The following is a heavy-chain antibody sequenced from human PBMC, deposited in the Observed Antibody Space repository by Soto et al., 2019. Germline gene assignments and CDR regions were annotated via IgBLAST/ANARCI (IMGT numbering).Heavy chain of an antibody. V-gene: IGHV3-48*04. CDR2: ISSSSSTI. CDR3: AKDGERQLLSFRRKLPTDV. D-gene: IGHD2-2*01. Sequence: SLRLSCAASGFTFSSYSMNWVRQAPGKGLEWVSYISSSSSTIYYADSVKGRFTISRDNAQNSLSLQMSSLRAEDTAVYYCAKDGERQLLSFRRKLPTDVWGQGTTVTVSS. CDR1: GFTFSSYS. J-gene: IGHJ6*02.